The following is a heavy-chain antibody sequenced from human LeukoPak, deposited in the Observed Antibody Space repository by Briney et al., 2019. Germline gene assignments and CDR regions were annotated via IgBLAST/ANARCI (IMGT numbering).Heavy chain of an antibody. D-gene: IGHD3-3*01. Sequence: GGSLRLSCAASGFTVSSNYISWVRPAPGKGLEWVSVIYSDGSTYYADSVKGRFTISRGSSKNTLYLQMNSLRVEDTAVYYCARVFDFWSGLSYFDYWGQGTLVTVSS. V-gene: IGHV3-66*02. CDR1: GFTVSSNY. J-gene: IGHJ4*02. CDR2: IYSDGST. CDR3: ARVFDFWSGLSYFDY.